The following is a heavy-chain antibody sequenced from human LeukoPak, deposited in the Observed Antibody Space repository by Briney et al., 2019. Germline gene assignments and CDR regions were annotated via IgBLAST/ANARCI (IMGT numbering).Heavy chain of an antibody. CDR1: GFTFSSYA. CDR2: ISYDGSNK. D-gene: IGHD6-6*01. V-gene: IGHV3-30*01. Sequence: QPGRSLRLSCAASGFTFSSYAMHWVRQAPGKGLEWVAVISYDGSNKYYADSVKGRFTISRDNSKNTLYLQMNSLRAEDRAVYYCARDPSPSIAARPCWFDPWGQGTLVTVSS. J-gene: IGHJ5*02. CDR3: ARDPSPSIAARPCWFDP.